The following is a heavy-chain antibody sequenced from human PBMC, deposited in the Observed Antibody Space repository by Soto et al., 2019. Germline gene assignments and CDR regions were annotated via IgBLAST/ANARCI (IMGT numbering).Heavy chain of an antibody. V-gene: IGHV1-69*13. Sequence: GASVKVSCKASGGTFSSYAISWVRQAPGQGLEWMGGIIPIFGTANYAQKFQGRVTITADESTSTAYMELSSLRSEDTAVYYCQGGVGPYYYYGMDVWGQGTTVTVSS. D-gene: IGHD2-15*01. CDR2: IIPIFGTA. CDR1: GGTFSSYA. CDR3: QGGVGPYYYYGMDV. J-gene: IGHJ6*02.